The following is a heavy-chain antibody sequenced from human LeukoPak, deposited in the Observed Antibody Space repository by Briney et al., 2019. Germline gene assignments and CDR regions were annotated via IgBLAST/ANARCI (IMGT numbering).Heavy chain of an antibody. V-gene: IGHV3-23*01. J-gene: IGHJ4*02. CDR3: AEHSSSWYSCFDY. D-gene: IGHD6-13*01. Sequence: GGSLRLSCAASGFTFSSYAMSWVRQAPGKGLEWVSAISGGSGSTSYADSVKGRFTISRDNSKNTLYLQMNSLRAEDTAVYYCAEHSSSWYSCFDYWGQGTLLTVSS. CDR2: ISGGSGST. CDR1: GFTFSSYA.